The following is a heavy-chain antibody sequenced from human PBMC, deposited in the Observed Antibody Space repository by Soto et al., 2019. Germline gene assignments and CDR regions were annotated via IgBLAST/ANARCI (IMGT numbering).Heavy chain of an antibody. J-gene: IGHJ5*02. Sequence: GGSLRLSCAASGFTFSSYAMSWVRQAPGKGLEWVAVISYNGSNKYYADSVKGRFTISRDNSKNTLYLQMNSLRAEDTAVYYCASLLAVAGREAFDPWGQGTLVTVSS. D-gene: IGHD6-19*01. CDR3: ASLLAVAGREAFDP. CDR1: GFTFSSYA. CDR2: ISYNGSNK. V-gene: IGHV3-30-3*01.